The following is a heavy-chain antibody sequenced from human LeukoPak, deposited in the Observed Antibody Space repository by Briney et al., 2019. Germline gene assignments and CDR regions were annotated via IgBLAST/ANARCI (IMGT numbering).Heavy chain of an antibody. D-gene: IGHD1-26*01. CDR2: ISGSGGST. Sequence: RGSLRLSCAASGFTFSSYAMSWVRPAPGKGLGWVSAISGSGGSTYYADSVKGRFTISRDNSKNTLYMQMNSLRAEDTAVYYCAKLGIVGATRSYFDYWGQGTLVTVSS. V-gene: IGHV3-23*01. CDR1: GFTFSSYA. CDR3: AKLGIVGATRSYFDY. J-gene: IGHJ4*02.